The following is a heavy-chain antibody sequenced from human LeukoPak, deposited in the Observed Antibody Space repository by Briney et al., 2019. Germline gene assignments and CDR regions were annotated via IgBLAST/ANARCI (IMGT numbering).Heavy chain of an antibody. Sequence: KPAETLSLTCAVCGEPFSGCYWSWMRDPPGKGREGIGEINHSGSTNYNPSLKSRVTISVDTSKNQFSLKLSSVTAADTAVYYCARGTRVTKRFDPWGQGTLVTVSS. V-gene: IGHV4-34*01. D-gene: IGHD4-17*01. CDR3: ARGTRVTKRFDP. J-gene: IGHJ5*02. CDR1: GEPFSGCY. CDR2: INHSGST.